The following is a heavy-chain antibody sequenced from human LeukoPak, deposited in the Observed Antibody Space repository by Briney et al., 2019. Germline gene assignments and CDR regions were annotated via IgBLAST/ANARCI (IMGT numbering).Heavy chain of an antibody. D-gene: IGHD1-1*01. CDR1: GFTFSSYG. J-gene: IGHJ4*02. CDR3: ARDMGPRGVLDY. V-gene: IGHV3-33*01. CDR2: IWYDGSNK. Sequence: GGSLRPSCAASGFTFSSYGMHWVRQAPGKGLEWVAVIWYDGSNKYYADSVKGRFTISRDNSKNTLYLQMNSLRAEDTAVYYCARDMGPRGVLDYWGQGTLVTVSS.